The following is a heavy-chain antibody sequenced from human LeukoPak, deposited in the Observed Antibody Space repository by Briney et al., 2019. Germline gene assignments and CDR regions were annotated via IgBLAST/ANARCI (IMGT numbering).Heavy chain of an antibody. CDR3: AKDRYSSGWASYWYFDL. Sequence: GGSLRLSCAASGFTFSSYAMSWVRQAPGNGLEWVSPISGSGGSTYYADSVKGRFTISRDNSKNTLYLQMNSLRAEDTAVYYCAKDRYSSGWASYWYFDLWGRGTLVTVSS. J-gene: IGHJ2*01. CDR1: GFTFSSYA. D-gene: IGHD6-19*01. V-gene: IGHV3-23*01. CDR2: ISGSGGST.